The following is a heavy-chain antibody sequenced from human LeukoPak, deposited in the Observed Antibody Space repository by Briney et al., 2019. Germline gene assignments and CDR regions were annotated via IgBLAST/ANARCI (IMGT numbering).Heavy chain of an antibody. Sequence: ASVKVSCKASGGTFSSYAISWVRQAPGQGLEWMGGIIPIFGTANYAQKFQGRVTMTTDTSTSTAYMELRSLRSDDTAVYYCARTWGNPNWFDPWGQGTLVTVPS. J-gene: IGHJ5*02. D-gene: IGHD4-23*01. CDR2: IIPIFGTA. CDR1: GGTFSSYA. CDR3: ARTWGNPNWFDP. V-gene: IGHV1-69*05.